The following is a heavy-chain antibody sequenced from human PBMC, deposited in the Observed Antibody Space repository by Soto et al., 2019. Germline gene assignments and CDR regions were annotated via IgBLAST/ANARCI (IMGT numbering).Heavy chain of an antibody. V-gene: IGHV5-10-1*01. CDR1: GYSFTIYW. J-gene: IGHJ4*02. D-gene: IGHD1-26*01. CDR2: IDPSDSYT. CDR3: ARAFLHSGSYHDY. Sequence: GESLKISCKGSGYSFTIYWISWVRQMPGKGLEWMGRIDPSDSYTNYSPSFQGHVTISADKSISTAYLQWSSLRSEDTAVYYCARAFLHSGSYHDYWGQGTLVTVSS.